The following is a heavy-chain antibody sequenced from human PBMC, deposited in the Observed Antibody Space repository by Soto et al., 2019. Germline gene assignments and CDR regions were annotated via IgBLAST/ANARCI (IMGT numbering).Heavy chain of an antibody. Sequence: PSQTLSLTCAISGDSVSSNSAAWNWIRQSPSRGLEWLGRTYYRSKWYNDYAVSVKSRITINPDTSKNQFSLQLNSVTPEDTAVYYCARGGPLYCSGGSRYPASWFDPWGQGTLVTVSS. CDR2: TYYRSKWYN. D-gene: IGHD2-15*01. CDR3: ARGGPLYCSGGSRYPASWFDP. J-gene: IGHJ5*02. V-gene: IGHV6-1*01. CDR1: GDSVSSNSAA.